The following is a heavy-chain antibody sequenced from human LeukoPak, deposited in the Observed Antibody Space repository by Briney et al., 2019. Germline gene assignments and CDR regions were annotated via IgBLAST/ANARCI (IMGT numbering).Heavy chain of an antibody. CDR2: ISYDGSNK. CDR1: GFTFSSYG. J-gene: IGHJ4*02. D-gene: IGHD6-19*01. V-gene: IGHV3-30*18. Sequence: GGSLRLSCAASGFTFSSYGMHWVRQAPGKGLEWVAVISYDGSNKYYADSVKGRFTISRDNSKNTLYLQMNSLRAEDTAVYYCAKDRLPNSGWADYWGQGTLVTVSS. CDR3: AKDRLPNSGWADY.